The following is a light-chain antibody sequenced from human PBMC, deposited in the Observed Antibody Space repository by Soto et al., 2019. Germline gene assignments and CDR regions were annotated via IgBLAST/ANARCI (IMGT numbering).Light chain of an antibody. CDR1: QRLSSNY. V-gene: IGKV3-20*01. CDR2: GAS. CDR3: HQYDNAPQT. Sequence: EIVLTQSPGTLSLSPGERATLSCRASQRLSSNYLAWFQQKPGQAPRVLIYGASKRATGIPDRFSGSGSGTDFSLTISRLEPEDFAVYYCHQYDNAPQTYGHVTKVDIK. J-gene: IGKJ2*01.